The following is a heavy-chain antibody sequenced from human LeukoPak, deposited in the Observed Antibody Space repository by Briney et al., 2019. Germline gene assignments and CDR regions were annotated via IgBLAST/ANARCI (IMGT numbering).Heavy chain of an antibody. D-gene: IGHD6-19*01. CDR3: ARLDSGWYYFDY. CDR1: GFSIGSGGYS. J-gene: IGHJ4*02. CDR2: IYHSGST. Sequence: SQTLSLTCAVSGFSIGSGGYSWICIRQPPGKGLEWIVYIYHSGSTYYNPSLKSLITISVYRSKSQFSLKLSSVTAADTAVYYCARLDSGWYYFDYWGQGTLVTVSS. V-gene: IGHV4-30-2*01.